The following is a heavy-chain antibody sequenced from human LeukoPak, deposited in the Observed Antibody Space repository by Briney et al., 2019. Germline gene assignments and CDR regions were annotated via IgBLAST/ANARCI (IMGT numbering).Heavy chain of an antibody. Sequence: GGSLRLSCAASGFTFSSYSMNWVRQAPGKGLEWVSAISSSSSYIYYADSVKGRFTISRDNARNSLYLQMNSLRAEDTAVYYCTRGIGGWYPDYWGQGTLVTVSS. D-gene: IGHD6-19*01. CDR1: GFTFSSYS. CDR3: TRGIGGWYPDY. J-gene: IGHJ4*02. V-gene: IGHV3-21*01. CDR2: ISSSSSYI.